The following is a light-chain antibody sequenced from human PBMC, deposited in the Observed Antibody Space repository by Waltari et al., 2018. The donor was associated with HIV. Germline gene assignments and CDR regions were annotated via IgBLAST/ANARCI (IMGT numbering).Light chain of an antibody. CDR3: QSSDTSNFVI. CDR2: DNN. Sequence: NFMLTQHHSGSESPGKTVIISCTRSSGSIASNSGQRYKQRPGSAPTTVIYDNNQRPAGVPDRLSCSIDVSSRSASLTFSGLETEDEADYYCQSSDTSNFVIFGGGTKLTVL. J-gene: IGLJ2*01. V-gene: IGLV6-57*03. CDR1: SGSIASNS.